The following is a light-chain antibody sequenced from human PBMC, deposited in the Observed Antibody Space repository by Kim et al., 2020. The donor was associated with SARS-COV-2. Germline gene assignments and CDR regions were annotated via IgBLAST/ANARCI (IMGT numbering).Light chain of an antibody. V-gene: IGKV3D-7*01. Sequence: PGERVTLSCRASQSVSSSYLTWYQQKPGQAPRLLIYGASTRATGIPARFSGSGSGTDFTLTISSLQPEDFAVYYCQQDYNLPRTFGQGTKLE. CDR1: QSVSSSY. CDR2: GAS. J-gene: IGKJ2*01. CDR3: QQDYNLPRT.